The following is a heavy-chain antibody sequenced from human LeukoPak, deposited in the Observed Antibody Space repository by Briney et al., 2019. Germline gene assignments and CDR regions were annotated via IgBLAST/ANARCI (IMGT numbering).Heavy chain of an antibody. CDR2: ISGSGGST. D-gene: IGHD1-26*01. V-gene: IGHV3-23*01. J-gene: IGHJ4*02. Sequence: GGSLSLSCEASGFTFSSYAMSWVRQAPGKGREGVSAISGSGGSTYYADAVKGRFTISRDNSKNTLYLQMNSLRAEDTAVYYCAKASVSYSHDPFDNWGQGTLGTVSS. CDR3: AKASVSYSHDPFDN. CDR1: GFTFSSYA.